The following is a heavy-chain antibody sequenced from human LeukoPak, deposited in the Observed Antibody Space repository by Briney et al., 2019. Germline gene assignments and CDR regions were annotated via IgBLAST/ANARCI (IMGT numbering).Heavy chain of an antibody. D-gene: IGHD6-19*01. CDR1: GGSISSSTFY. CDR2: LYYSGST. Sequence: PSETLSLTCTVSGGSISSSTFYWGWIRQPPGKGLEWIGSLYYSGSTYYNPSLKSRVTISVDTSKNQFSLKLSSVTAADTAVYYCARRGSGWYYFDYWGQGTLVTVSS. J-gene: IGHJ4*02. V-gene: IGHV4-39*01. CDR3: ARRGSGWYYFDY.